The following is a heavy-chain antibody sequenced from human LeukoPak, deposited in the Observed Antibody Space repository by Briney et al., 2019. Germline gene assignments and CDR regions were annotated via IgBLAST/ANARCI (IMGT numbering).Heavy chain of an antibody. V-gene: IGHV3-30*04. J-gene: IGHJ4*02. Sequence: GGSLRLSCRASGFTFSRFAFHWVRQTPDRGLEWVAIISYDGNVIYYADSVEGRFTISRDDSRNTVTLQMDSLRVEDSAIYYCTMEYGYSGFDYWGRGTRVTVSS. CDR1: GFTFSRFA. D-gene: IGHD2-15*01. CDR3: TMEYGYSGFDY. CDR2: ISYDGNVI.